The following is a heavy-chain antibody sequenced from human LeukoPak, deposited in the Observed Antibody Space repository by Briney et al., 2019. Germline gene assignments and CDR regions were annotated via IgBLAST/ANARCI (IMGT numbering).Heavy chain of an antibody. V-gene: IGHV1-18*01. CDR2: ISAYNGNT. CDR3: ARGGVAPRGPYYYSYMDV. D-gene: IGHD3-10*01. J-gene: IGHJ6*03. CDR1: VYTFTSYG. Sequence: ASVNVSCKASVYTFTSYGISWVRQAPGQGLEWMGWISAYNGNTNYVQELQGRVTMTTDTSTSTAYMELRSLRSDDTAVYYCARGGVAPRGPYYYSYMDVWGKGTTVTVSS.